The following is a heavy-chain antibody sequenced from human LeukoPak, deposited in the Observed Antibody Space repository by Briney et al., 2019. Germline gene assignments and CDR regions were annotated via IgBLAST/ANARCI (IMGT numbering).Heavy chain of an antibody. CDR1: GSMLTKTT. CDR3: ARAKLLWFGELPKREKSFDY. J-gene: IGHJ4*02. V-gene: IGHV3-53*01. Sequence: GGSLDPPFPPPGSMLTKTTWTGVARAPGRGLRWAQVFNGNGTTYYADSVRGRFTISRDNSKNTLYLQMNSLRAEDTAVYYCARAKLLWFGELPKREKSFDYWGQGTLVTVSS. CDR2: FNGNGTT. D-gene: IGHD3-10*01.